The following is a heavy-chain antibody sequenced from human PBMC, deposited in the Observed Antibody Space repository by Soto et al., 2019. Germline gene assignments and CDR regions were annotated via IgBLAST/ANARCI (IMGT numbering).Heavy chain of an antibody. V-gene: IGHV4-39*01. Sequence: SETLSLTCTVSGGSISSSSYYWGWIRHPPGNGLEWIGSIYYSGSTYHNPYLKSRVTISSDTSKNHHSLKLSSVTAADTAVYYCARQQLELPFMYNWFDPWGQGTLVTVS. CDR1: GGSISSSSYY. CDR3: ARQQLELPFMYNWFDP. D-gene: IGHD1-26*01. J-gene: IGHJ5*02. CDR2: IYYSGST.